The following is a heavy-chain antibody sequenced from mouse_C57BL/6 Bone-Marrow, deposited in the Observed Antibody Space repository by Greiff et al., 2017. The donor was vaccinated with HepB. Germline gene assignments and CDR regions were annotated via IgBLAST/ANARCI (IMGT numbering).Heavy chain of an antibody. Sequence: EVKLVESGPGLVKPSQSLSLTCSVTGYSFTSGYYWNWIRQFPGNKLEWMGYISYDGSNNYNPSLKNRISITRDTSKNQFFLKLNSVTTEDTATYYCARKSNSYYFDYWGQGTTLTVSS. CDR2: ISYDGSN. CDR1: GYSFTSGYY. D-gene: IGHD2-5*01. CDR3: ARKSNSYYFDY. J-gene: IGHJ2*01. V-gene: IGHV3-6*01.